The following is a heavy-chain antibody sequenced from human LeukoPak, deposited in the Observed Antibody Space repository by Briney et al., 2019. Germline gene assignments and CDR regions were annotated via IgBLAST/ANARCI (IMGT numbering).Heavy chain of an antibody. D-gene: IGHD3-10*01. Sequence: GGSLRLSCAASGFTFSSYSMNWVRQAPEKGLEWVSSISSSSSYIYYADSVKGRFTISRDNAKNSLYLQMNSLRAEDTAVYYCARDQKGTQGSFDYWGQGTLVTVSS. J-gene: IGHJ4*02. CDR3: ARDQKGTQGSFDY. CDR1: GFTFSSYS. V-gene: IGHV3-21*01. CDR2: ISSSSSYI.